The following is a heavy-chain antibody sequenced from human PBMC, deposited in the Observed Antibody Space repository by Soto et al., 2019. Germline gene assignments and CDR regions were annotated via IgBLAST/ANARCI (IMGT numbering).Heavy chain of an antibody. Sequence: ASVKVSCKASGYTFTSYYMHCVRQAPGQGLEWMGIINPSGGSTSYAQKFQGRVTMTRDTSTSTVYMELSSLRSEDTAVYYCARGQGHDYGDYYYYYGMDVWGQGTTVTVSS. V-gene: IGHV1-46*01. CDR2: INPSGGST. D-gene: IGHD4-17*01. CDR3: ARGQGHDYGDYYYYYGMDV. CDR1: GYTFTSYY. J-gene: IGHJ6*02.